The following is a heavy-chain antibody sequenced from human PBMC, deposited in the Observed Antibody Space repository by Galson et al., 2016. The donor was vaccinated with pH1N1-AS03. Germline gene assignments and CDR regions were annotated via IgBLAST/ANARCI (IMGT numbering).Heavy chain of an antibody. CDR1: GYSFTGYW. D-gene: IGHD2-2*01. CDR2: IYPSDSDT. J-gene: IGHJ6*02. Sequence: QSGAEVKKTGESLKISCKGSGYSFTGYWIGWVRQKPGKSLEWMGIIYPSDSDTRYNPSFQGQVTISVDESIGTAYLQWSSLKASDPAIYYCARHREYQVLSSTMDVWGQGTTVTVSS. V-gene: IGHV5-51*01. CDR3: ARHREYQVLSSTMDV.